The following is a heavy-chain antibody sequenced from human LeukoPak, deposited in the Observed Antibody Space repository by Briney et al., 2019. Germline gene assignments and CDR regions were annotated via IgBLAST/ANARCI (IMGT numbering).Heavy chain of an antibody. CDR2: ISYSGGGT. J-gene: IGHJ4*02. CDR1: GFTFDDYA. V-gene: IGHV3-43D*03. CDR3: VKEKYSSGWVFDS. D-gene: IGHD6-19*01. Sequence: GGSLRLSCAASGFTFDDYAIHWVRQAPGKGLDWISLISYSGGGTYYADSVKGRFTISRDNSENSVYLQMNSLRPEDTAFYYCVKEKYSSGWVFDSWGQGTLVTVSS.